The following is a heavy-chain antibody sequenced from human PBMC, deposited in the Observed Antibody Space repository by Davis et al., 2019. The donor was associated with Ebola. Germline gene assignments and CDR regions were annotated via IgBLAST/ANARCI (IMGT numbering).Heavy chain of an antibody. Sequence: SVKVSCKTSGGTFTNYAVNWVRQAPGQGLEWMGRIIPVVDTKDYAQKFQGRVTLTADKATNTAYMELSGLRSDDTAVYYCARAQFPTTSDHWGQGTLVTVSS. D-gene: IGHD1-1*01. CDR3: ARAQFPTTSDH. V-gene: IGHV1-69*04. J-gene: IGHJ4*02. CDR2: IIPVVDTK. CDR1: GGTFTNYA.